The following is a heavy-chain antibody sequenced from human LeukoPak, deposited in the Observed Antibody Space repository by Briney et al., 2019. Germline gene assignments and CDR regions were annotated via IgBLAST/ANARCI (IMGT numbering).Heavy chain of an antibody. J-gene: IGHJ6*03. CDR3: ATKSDRFLEWKYYYMDV. Sequence: SVKVSCKASGGTFSSYAISWVRQAPGQGLEWMGGIIPIFGTANCAQKFQGRVTITTDESTSTAYMELSSLRSEDTAVYYCATKSDRFLEWKYYYMDVWGKGTTVTVSS. CDR1: GGTFSSYA. CDR2: IIPIFGTA. V-gene: IGHV1-69*05. D-gene: IGHD3-3*01.